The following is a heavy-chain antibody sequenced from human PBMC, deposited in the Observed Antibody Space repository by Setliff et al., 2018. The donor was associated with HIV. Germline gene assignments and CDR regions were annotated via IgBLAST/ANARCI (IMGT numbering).Heavy chain of an antibody. Sequence: PGESLKISCAASGFSFDDYSMNWVRQAPGKGLEWVSCISSGGSFIYYADSVKGRFTISRDNAKNSLFLQMNSLRADDTAVYYCAALSLRTNTVYGVISTRFDPWGQGTLVTVSS. CDR3: AALSLRTNTVYGVISTRFDP. CDR1: GFSFDDYS. V-gene: IGHV3-21*04. CDR2: ISSGGSFI. J-gene: IGHJ5*02. D-gene: IGHD2-8*01.